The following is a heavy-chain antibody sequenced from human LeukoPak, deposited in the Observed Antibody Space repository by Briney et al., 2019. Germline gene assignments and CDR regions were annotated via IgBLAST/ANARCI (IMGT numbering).Heavy chain of an antibody. Sequence: GGSLRLSCAASGFTFSSYAMHWVRQAPGRGLEWVAVISYDGSNKYYADSVKGRFTISRDNSKNTLYLQMNSLRAEDTAVYYCARVESSGRYAFDIWGQGTMVTVSS. CDR3: ARVESSGRYAFDI. CDR1: GFTFSSYA. D-gene: IGHD6-19*01. V-gene: IGHV3-30-3*01. CDR2: ISYDGSNK. J-gene: IGHJ3*02.